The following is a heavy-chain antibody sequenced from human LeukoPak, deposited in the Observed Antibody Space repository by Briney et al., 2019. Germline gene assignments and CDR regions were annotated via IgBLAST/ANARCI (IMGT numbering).Heavy chain of an antibody. Sequence: SETLSLTCTVSGGSISSSSYYWGWIRQPPGKGLEWIGSIYYSGSTYYNPSLKSRVTISVDTSKNQFSLKLSPVTAADTAVYYCAREPDGDYVPYYFDYWGQGTLVTVSS. CDR3: AREPDGDYVPYYFDY. CDR1: GGSISSSSYY. J-gene: IGHJ4*02. V-gene: IGHV4-39*02. CDR2: IYYSGST. D-gene: IGHD4-17*01.